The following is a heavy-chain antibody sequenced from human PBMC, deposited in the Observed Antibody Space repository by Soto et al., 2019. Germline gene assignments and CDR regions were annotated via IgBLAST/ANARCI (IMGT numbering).Heavy chain of an antibody. J-gene: IGHJ6*02. V-gene: IGHV4-30-4*08. Sequence: SGTLALTCAVCGGSISYEYYHWTWIRQSPGKGLEWIGYIHYSGSIIYNPSFKSRVTISVDTSKNQFSLQLSSVTAADTAVYFCAREDDGGDRDYYGLDVWGQGTTVTVSS. CDR3: AREDDGGDRDYYGLDV. D-gene: IGHD2-21*02. CDR2: IHYSGSI. CDR1: GGSISYEYYH.